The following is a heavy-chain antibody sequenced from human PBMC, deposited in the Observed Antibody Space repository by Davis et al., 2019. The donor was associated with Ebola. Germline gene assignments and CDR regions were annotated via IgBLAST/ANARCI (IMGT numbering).Heavy chain of an antibody. CDR3: AKGGAYCGGDCKAPDI. Sequence: PGGSLRLPFAASGFTSSTYVLNWVRLAPGKGLEWVSAISRSGGSTDYVDSVKGRFTISRDNSRNTPFLHMSRLRAEDTAVYYCAKGGAYCGGDCKAPDIWGQGKMVNVSS. CDR2: ISRSGGST. D-gene: IGHD2-21*02. V-gene: IGHV3-23*01. J-gene: IGHJ3*02. CDR1: GFTSSTYV.